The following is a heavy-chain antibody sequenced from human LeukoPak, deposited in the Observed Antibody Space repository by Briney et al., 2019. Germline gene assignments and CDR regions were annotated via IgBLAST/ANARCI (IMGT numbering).Heavy chain of an antibody. J-gene: IGHJ6*03. Sequence: PGRSLRLSCAASGFTFDDYAVNWVRQAPGKGLEWVSGISWNSGSIGYADSVKGRFTISRDNSKNTLYLQMNSLRAEDTAVYYCAKAPPYYYYMDVWGKGTTVTVSS. CDR2: ISWNSGSI. CDR1: GFTFDDYA. V-gene: IGHV3-9*01. CDR3: AKAPPYYYYMDV.